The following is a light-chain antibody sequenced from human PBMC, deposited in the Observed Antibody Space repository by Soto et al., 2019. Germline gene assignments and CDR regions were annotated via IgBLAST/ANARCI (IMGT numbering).Light chain of an antibody. V-gene: IGLV2-14*01. Sequence: QSALTQPASVSESPGQSITISCTGTSSDVGGHNYVSWYQQHPGTAPKLMIYEVTNRPSGVSNRFSGSKSGNTASLTISGLQAEDEADYYCSSYTSSTTLDVVFGGGTQLTVL. CDR1: SSDVGGHNY. CDR3: SSYTSSTTLDVV. CDR2: EVT. J-gene: IGLJ2*01.